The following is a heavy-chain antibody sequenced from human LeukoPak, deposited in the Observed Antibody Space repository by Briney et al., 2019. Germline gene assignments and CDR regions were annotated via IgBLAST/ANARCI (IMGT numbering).Heavy chain of an antibody. D-gene: IGHD6-19*01. Sequence: PSQTLSLTCTVSGGSISSGSYYWSWIRQPAGKGLEWIGRIYTSGSTNYNPSLNSRASITVDTSKNQFSLKLSSVPAADTAVYYCARALAVAGTVFYFDYWGQGTLVTVSS. V-gene: IGHV4-61*02. J-gene: IGHJ4*02. CDR3: ARALAVAGTVFYFDY. CDR1: GGSISSGSYY. CDR2: IYTSGST.